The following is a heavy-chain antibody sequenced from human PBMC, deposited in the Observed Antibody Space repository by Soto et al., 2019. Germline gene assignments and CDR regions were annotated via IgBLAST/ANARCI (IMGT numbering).Heavy chain of an antibody. CDR1: GFTFSSYA. Sequence: QVQLVESGGGVVQPGRSLRLSCAASGFTFSSYAMHWVRQAPGKGLEWVAVISYDGSNKYYADSVKGRFTISRDNSKNTLYLQMNSLRAEDTAVYYCARELDPNCNYGHGMDVWGQGTTVTVSS. CDR2: ISYDGSNK. CDR3: ARELDPNCNYGHGMDV. D-gene: IGHD1-7*01. V-gene: IGHV3-30-3*01. J-gene: IGHJ6*02.